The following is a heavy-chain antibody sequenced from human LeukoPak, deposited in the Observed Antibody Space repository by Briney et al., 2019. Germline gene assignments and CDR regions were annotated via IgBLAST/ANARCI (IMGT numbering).Heavy chain of an antibody. Sequence: AGGSLRLSCAASGFTFSSYWMHWVRQAPGKGLVWVSRISIDGTITTYADSVKGRFTISRDNSKNTLYLQMNSLRAEDTAVYYCARATLAHDAFDIWGQGTMVTVSS. J-gene: IGHJ3*02. CDR3: ARATLAHDAFDI. CDR2: ISIDGTIT. D-gene: IGHD2-15*01. CDR1: GFTFSSYW. V-gene: IGHV3-74*01.